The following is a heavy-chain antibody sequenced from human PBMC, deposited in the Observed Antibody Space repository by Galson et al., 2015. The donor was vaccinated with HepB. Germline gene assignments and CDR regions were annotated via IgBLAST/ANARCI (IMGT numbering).Heavy chain of an antibody. D-gene: IGHD1-14*01. CDR3: ARDSAGTGVFDY. J-gene: IGHJ4*02. V-gene: IGHV3-53*01. CDR1: GSTVSSNY. Sequence: SLRLSCAASGSTVSSNYMSWVRQAPGKGLEWVSVIYSGGSTYYADSVKGRFTISRDNSKNTLYLQMNSLRAEDTAVYYCARDSAGTGVFDYWGQGTLVTVSS. CDR2: IYSGGST.